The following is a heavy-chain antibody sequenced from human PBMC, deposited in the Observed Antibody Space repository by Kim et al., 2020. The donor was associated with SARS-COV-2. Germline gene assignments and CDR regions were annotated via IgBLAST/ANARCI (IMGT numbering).Heavy chain of an antibody. CDR3: ARVPWGVSGLDY. J-gene: IGHJ4*02. V-gene: IGHV3-21*01. Sequence: GGSLRLSCAASGFTFSSDSMNWVRQAQGKGLEWVSSISSSSSYIYYADSVKGRFTISRDNAKNTLYLQMNSLRAEDTAVDYCARVPWGVSGLDYWGQGTL. CDR2: ISSSSSYI. D-gene: IGHD3-10*01. CDR1: GFTFSSDS.